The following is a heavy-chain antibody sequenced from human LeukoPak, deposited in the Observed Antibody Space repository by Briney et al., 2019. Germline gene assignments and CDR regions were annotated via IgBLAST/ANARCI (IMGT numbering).Heavy chain of an antibody. J-gene: IGHJ4*02. CDR1: GGSISSYY. CDR2: IYYSGST. Sequence: PSETLSLTCTVSGGSISSYYWSWIRQPPGKGLEWIGYIYYSGSTNYNPSLKSRVTISVDTSKNQFSLKLSSVTAADTAVYYCARANYGVATTCFDYWGQGTLVTVSS. D-gene: IGHD5-24*01. CDR3: ARANYGVATTCFDY. V-gene: IGHV4-59*01.